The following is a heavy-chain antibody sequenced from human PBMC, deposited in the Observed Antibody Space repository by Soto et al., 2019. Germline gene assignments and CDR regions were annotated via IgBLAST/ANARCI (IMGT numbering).Heavy chain of an antibody. D-gene: IGHD6-19*01. CDR1: GGSFSGYY. Sequence: QVQLQQWGAGLLKPSETLSLTCAVYGGSFSGYYWSWIRQPPGKGLEWIGEINHSGSTNYNPSLKSRVTISVDTSKNQFSLKLSSVTAADTAVYYCAYSSGWLRSRFDPWGQGTLVTVSS. V-gene: IGHV4-34*01. CDR3: AYSSGWLRSRFDP. J-gene: IGHJ5*02. CDR2: INHSGST.